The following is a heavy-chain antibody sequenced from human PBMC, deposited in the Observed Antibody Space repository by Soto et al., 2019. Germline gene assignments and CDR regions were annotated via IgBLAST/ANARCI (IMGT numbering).Heavy chain of an antibody. CDR1: GGSFSSYY. CDR3: AGGSRIRGGYYYNGMDV. D-gene: IGHD3-10*01. Sequence: QVQLQESGPGLVKPSETLSLTCTVSGGSFSSYYWSWIRQPPGKGLEWIGYIFYSGSTNYNPSLKSRVTIPVDASKNQFSRKLSSVTAADTAVYYCAGGSRIRGGYYYNGMDVWGQGTTVTVSS. CDR2: IFYSGST. V-gene: IGHV4-59*01. J-gene: IGHJ6*02.